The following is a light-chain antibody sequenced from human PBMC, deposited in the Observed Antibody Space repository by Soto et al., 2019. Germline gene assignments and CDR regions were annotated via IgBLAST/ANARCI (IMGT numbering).Light chain of an antibody. CDR2: DFS. CDR3: GSYTSSSTRV. V-gene: IGLV2-14*01. J-gene: IGLJ3*02. Sequence: QSALTQPASVSGSPGQSITISCTGTSSDVGGYNYVSWYQQHPGKAPKLIIYDFSNRPSGVSNRFSGSKSGNTASLTISGLQAEDEADYYCGSYTSSSTRVFGGGTKLTVL. CDR1: SSDVGGYNY.